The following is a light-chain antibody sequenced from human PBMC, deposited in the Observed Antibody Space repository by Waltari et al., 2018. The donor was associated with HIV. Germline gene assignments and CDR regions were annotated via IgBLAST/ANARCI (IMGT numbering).Light chain of an antibody. J-gene: IGKJ4*01. CDR1: QSVSSN. V-gene: IGKV3-15*01. Sequence: EIVMTQSPATLSVSPGERATLSCRASQSVSSNLVWYQQKPGQAPRLLIYGASTRATGIPARFSGSGSGTEFTLTISSLQSEDFAVYYCQQYNAWPPVTFGGGTKVDI. CDR3: QQYNAWPPVT. CDR2: GAS.